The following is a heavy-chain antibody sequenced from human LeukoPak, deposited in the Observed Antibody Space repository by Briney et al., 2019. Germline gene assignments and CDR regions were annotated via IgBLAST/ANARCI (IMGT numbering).Heavy chain of an antibody. V-gene: IGHV3-23*01. CDR1: GFTFSSYA. Sequence: AGGSLRLSGAASGFTFSSYAMSWVRQAPGKGLEWVSAISGSGGSTYYADSVKGRFTISRDNSKNTLYLQMNSLRAEDTAVYYCAKPSNYYYYYMDVWGKGTTVTVSS. J-gene: IGHJ6*03. CDR3: AKPSNYYYYYMDV. CDR2: ISGSGGST.